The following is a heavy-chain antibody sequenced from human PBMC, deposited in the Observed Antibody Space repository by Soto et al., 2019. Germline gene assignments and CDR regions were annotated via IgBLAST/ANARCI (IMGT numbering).Heavy chain of an antibody. V-gene: IGHV3-48*01. CDR2: ISPSSDTK. CDR1: GFTFNSII. Sequence: DVQLVESGGGLVQPGGSLRLSCAVGGFTFNSIIINWVRQAPGKGLEWVSYISPSSDTKYYADSVKGRFTISRDSAKKTVYLQMNSLRAEDTAVYFCARELRDSHIHFDHWGQGTRVTVSS. J-gene: IGHJ5*02. D-gene: IGHD2-21*02. CDR3: ARELRDSHIHFDH.